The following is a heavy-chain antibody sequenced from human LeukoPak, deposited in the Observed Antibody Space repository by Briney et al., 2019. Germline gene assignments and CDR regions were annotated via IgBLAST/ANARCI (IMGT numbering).Heavy chain of an antibody. CDR1: GGSISGHY. Sequence: SETLSLTCSVSGGSISGHYWTWIRQPPGKGLEWIGQIHYTGKPDYNPSLKSRITISVDTSKNQVSLQVSSVTAADSAIYCCARFGADYDMDVWGHGTTVTVFS. J-gene: IGHJ6*02. D-gene: IGHD3-16*01. CDR2: IHYTGKP. CDR3: ARFGADYDMDV. V-gene: IGHV4-59*11.